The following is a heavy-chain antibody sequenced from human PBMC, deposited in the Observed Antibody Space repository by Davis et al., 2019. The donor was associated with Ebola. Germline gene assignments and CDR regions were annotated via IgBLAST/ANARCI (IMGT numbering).Heavy chain of an antibody. V-gene: IGHV3-53*01. Sequence: GESLKISCAASGFTFRSYWMSWVRQAPGKGLEWVSVIYSGGSTYYADSVKGRFTISRDNPKNTLYLQMNSLRAEDTAVYYCARGLGHFDPWGQGTLVTVSS. CDR3: ARGLGHFDP. CDR1: GFTFRSYW. J-gene: IGHJ5*02. CDR2: IYSGGST.